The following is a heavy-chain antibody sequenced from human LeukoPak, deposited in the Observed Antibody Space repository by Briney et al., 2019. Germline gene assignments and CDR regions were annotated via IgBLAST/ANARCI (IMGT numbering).Heavy chain of an antibody. Sequence: SETLSLTCALSGESFSGYFWTWIRQPPGKGLEWIGESNHIGSTDYNPSLKSRVTISVDTSKKQFSLNVRSVTDADTSVYFCARGRLQLWSFPLPYNHYAIDVWGQGTTVTVSS. J-gene: IGHJ6*02. CDR3: ARGRLQLWSFPLPYNHYAIDV. CDR1: GESFSGYF. CDR2: SNHIGST. D-gene: IGHD5-18*01. V-gene: IGHV4-34*01.